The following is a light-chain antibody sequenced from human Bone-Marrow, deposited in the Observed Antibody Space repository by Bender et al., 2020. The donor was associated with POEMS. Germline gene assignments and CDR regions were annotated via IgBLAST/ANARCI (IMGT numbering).Light chain of an antibody. CDR1: SSDIGGHNH. Sequence: QSALTQPASVSGSPGHPITISCSGTSSDIGGHNHVSWFQQQPGKVPKLLIFDVSDWPSGVSDRFSGSKSGNTASLTIHGLQAEDEGDYYCASYTTHTTPFVFGSGTRVSVL. CDR2: DVS. J-gene: IGLJ1*01. CDR3: ASYTTHTTPFV. V-gene: IGLV2-14*03.